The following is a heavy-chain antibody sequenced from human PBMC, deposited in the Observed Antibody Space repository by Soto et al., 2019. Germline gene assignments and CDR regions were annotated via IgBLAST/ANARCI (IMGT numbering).Heavy chain of an antibody. CDR2: IWSNGINK. V-gene: IGHV3-33*01. CDR3: ARGRQDWPQGYLDS. D-gene: IGHD3-9*01. Sequence: QVQLVESGGGVVQPGRSLRLSCAASGFTLSNYGMHWVRQAPGKGLEWVAVIWSNGINKYYIDSVKGRFTISRDGAKNTLDLQMNTLRAEDTAVYYCARGRQDWPQGYLDSWGQGTPVTVFS. J-gene: IGHJ5*01. CDR1: GFTLSNYG.